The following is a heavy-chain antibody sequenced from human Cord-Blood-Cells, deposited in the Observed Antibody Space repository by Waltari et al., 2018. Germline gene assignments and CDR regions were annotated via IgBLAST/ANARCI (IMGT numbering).Heavy chain of an antibody. CDR1: GFTFSRYW. CDR3: ARGDWYFDL. CDR2: INSDGSST. V-gene: IGHV3-74*01. J-gene: IGHJ2*01. Sequence: EVQLVESGVGLVQPGGSLSLSCASPGFTFSRYWLPWVRQAPGKGLVWVSRINSDGSSTSYADSVKGRFTISRDNAKNTLYLQMNSLRAEDTAVYYCARGDWYFDLWGRGTLVTVSS.